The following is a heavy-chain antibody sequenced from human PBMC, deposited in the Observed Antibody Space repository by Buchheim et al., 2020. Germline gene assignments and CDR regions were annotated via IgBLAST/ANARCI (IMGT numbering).Heavy chain of an antibody. CDR3: ARNPGY. CDR2: IHTSGGT. J-gene: IGHJ4*02. V-gene: IGHV4-61*02. Sequence: QVQLQESGPGLVKPSQTLSLTCTVSGGSISSGSYFWSWIRQPAGKGLEWIGRIHTSGGTVYHPSLKSRVTISMDTPKNQFSLRLSSVTATDTAVYYCARNPGYWGQGIL. CDR1: GGSISSGSYF.